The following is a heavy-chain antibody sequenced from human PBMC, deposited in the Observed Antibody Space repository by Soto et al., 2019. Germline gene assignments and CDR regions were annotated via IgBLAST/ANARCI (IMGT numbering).Heavy chain of an antibody. J-gene: IGHJ6*02. D-gene: IGHD4-4*01. CDR3: ARDTVTTYHYFYYGMDV. CDR1: TYTFSSYG. CDR2: ISADNGDT. V-gene: IGHV1-18*04. Sequence: GASVKVSCKASTYTFSSYGISWVRQAPGEGLEWMGWISADNGDTNYAQKLQGRVTMTKDTSTSTAYMELRSLRSDDTAVYYCARDTVTTYHYFYYGMDVWGQGTTVTVYS.